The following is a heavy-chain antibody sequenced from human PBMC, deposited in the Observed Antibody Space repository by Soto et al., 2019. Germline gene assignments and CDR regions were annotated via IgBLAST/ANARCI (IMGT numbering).Heavy chain of an antibody. V-gene: IGHV3-33*05. J-gene: IGHJ4*01. CDR3: ARLGTTGGLDV. D-gene: IGHD3-16*01. Sequence: QVQLVESGGGVVQPGTSLRLSCVGSGFTFRSYVIHWVRQAPGKGLEWVALTSYDGSNNFYGDSVKGRFTISRDNSRNTVELQMDSLRLEDTALYYCARLGTTGGLDVWGHGTLVSVSS. CDR2: TSYDGSNN. CDR1: GFTFRSYV.